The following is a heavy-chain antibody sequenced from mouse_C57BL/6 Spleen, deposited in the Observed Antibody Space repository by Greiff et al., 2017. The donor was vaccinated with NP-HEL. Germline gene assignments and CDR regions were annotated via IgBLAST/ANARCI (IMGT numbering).Heavy chain of an antibody. CDR2: IHPNSGST. CDR3: ARDLYYGYSWFAY. J-gene: IGHJ3*01. CDR1: GYTFTSYW. Sequence: VKLQQPGAELVKPGASVKLSCKASGYTFTSYWMHWVKQRPGQGLEWIGMIHPNSGSTNYNEKFKSKATLTVDKSSSTAYMQLSSRTSEDSAVYYCARDLYYGYSWFAYWGQGTLVTVSA. D-gene: IGHD2-2*01. V-gene: IGHV1-64*01.